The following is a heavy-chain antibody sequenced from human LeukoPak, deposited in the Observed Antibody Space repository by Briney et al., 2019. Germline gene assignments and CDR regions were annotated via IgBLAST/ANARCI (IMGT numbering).Heavy chain of an antibody. CDR3: ARDFSLWFGELELSDT. CDR2: ISAYNGNT. Sequence: GASVKVSCKASGYTCTSYGISWGRQAPGQGLEWMGWISAYNGNTDYAQKLHGRVTMTTDTSTSTAYMELRSLRSDDTAVYYCARDFSLWFGELELSDTWGQGTLVTVSS. V-gene: IGHV1-18*01. J-gene: IGHJ5*02. CDR1: GYTCTSYG. D-gene: IGHD3-10*01.